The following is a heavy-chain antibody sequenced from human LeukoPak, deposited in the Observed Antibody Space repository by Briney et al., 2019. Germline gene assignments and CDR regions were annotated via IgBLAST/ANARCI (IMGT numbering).Heavy chain of an antibody. CDR1: GGSISSYY. CDR3: ARGVTYYDILTGYYGDEDWFDP. D-gene: IGHD3-9*01. J-gene: IGHJ5*02. Sequence: SETLSLTSTVSGGSISSYYWSWIRPPPGKGLEWIGYIYYSGSTNYNPSLKSRVTISVDTSKNQFSLKLSSVTAADTAVYYCARGVTYYDILTGYYGDEDWFDPWGQGTLVTVSS. V-gene: IGHV4-59*01. CDR2: IYYSGST.